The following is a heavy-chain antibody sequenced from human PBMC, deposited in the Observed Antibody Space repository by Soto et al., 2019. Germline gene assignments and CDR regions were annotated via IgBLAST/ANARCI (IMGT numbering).Heavy chain of an antibody. CDR2: INHSGST. V-gene: IGHV4-34*01. CDR3: ARRGATVTRRGWFDP. Sequence: QVQLQQWSAGLLKPSETLSLTCAVYGGSFSGYNWSWIRQPPGKGLEWIGEINHSGSTNYNPSLKSRVTISVDTSKNQYSLKLSSVTAADTAVYYCARRGATVTRRGWFDPWCQGTLFTVSS. J-gene: IGHJ5*02. CDR1: GGSFSGYN. D-gene: IGHD4-17*01.